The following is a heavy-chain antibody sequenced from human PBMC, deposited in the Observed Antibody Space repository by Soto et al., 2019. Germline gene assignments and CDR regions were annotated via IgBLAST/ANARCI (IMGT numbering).Heavy chain of an antibody. CDR3: SREVSKYSGYDFDY. D-gene: IGHD5-12*01. Sequence: EVQLVESGGGLVKPGGSLRLSCAASGFTFSSYSMNWVRQAPGKGLEWVSSISSSSSYIYYADSVKGRFTISRDNAKNSLNLQMNGLRAEDTAVYYCSREVSKYSGYDFDYWGQGTLVTVSS. CDR2: ISSSSSYI. V-gene: IGHV3-21*01. J-gene: IGHJ4*02. CDR1: GFTFSSYS.